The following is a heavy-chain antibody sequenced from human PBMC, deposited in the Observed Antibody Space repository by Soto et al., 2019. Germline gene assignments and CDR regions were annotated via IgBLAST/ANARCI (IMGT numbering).Heavy chain of an antibody. CDR3: AREFVDTAMNKPTRRMDF. CDR2: IYYSGST. J-gene: IGHJ4*02. D-gene: IGHD5-18*01. CDR1: GGSISDYY. Sequence: SSETLSLPCAASGGSISDYYWSWIRKPPGKGLEWIGSIYYSGSTNYNPSLNSRLTISVDTSKNQFSLKLNSVTASDTAVYYCAREFVDTAMNKPTRRMDFWGQGTLVTVSS. V-gene: IGHV4-59*01.